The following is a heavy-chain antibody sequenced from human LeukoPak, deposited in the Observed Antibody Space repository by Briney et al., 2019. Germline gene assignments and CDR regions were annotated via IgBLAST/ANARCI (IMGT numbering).Heavy chain of an antibody. V-gene: IGHV4-59*01. CDR2: LYYSGST. J-gene: IGHJ4*02. Sequence: PSETLSLTCSVSGGSISGFYWSWIRQPPGKALEWIGNLYYSGSTNCNPSLKSRVTMSVATSKNQFSLNLTSVTAADTAVYYCARFDYTNSNFDYWGQGTLVTVSS. CDR3: ARFDYTNSNFDY. D-gene: IGHD3-3*01. CDR1: GGSISGFY.